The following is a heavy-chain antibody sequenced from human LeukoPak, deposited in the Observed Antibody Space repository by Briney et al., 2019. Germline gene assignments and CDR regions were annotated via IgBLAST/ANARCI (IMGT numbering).Heavy chain of an antibody. J-gene: IGHJ4*02. CDR1: GFTFSSYA. CDR3: VKHMRISVWFFDS. Sequence: GGSLRLSCAASGFTFSSYAMSWVRQAPGKGLEWVSLISGSGLQTEYADSVKGRFTISRDNPKNTLSLQMSSLNADDTAVYYCVKHMRISVWFFDSWGQGTLVTVSS. D-gene: IGHD6-19*01. CDR2: ISGSGLQT. V-gene: IGHV3-23*01.